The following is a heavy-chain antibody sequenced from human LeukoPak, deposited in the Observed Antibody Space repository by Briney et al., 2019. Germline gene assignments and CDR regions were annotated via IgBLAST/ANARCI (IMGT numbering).Heavy chain of an antibody. Sequence: ASVKVSCKASGGTFSSYAISWVRQAPGQGLEWMGGIIPIFGTANYAQKFQGRVTITTDESTSTAYMELSSLRSEDTAVYYRAGGGYYDSSGYYSFDYWGQGTLVTVSS. CDR3: AGGGYYDSSGYYSFDY. J-gene: IGHJ4*02. CDR2: IIPIFGTA. CDR1: GGTFSSYA. D-gene: IGHD3-22*01. V-gene: IGHV1-69*05.